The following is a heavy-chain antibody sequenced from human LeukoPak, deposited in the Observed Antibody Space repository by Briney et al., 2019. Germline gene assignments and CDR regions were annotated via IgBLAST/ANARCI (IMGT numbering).Heavy chain of an antibody. J-gene: IGHJ5*02. V-gene: IGHV4-39*07. D-gene: IGHD4-17*01. CDR1: GGSISSSSYY. CDR2: IYYSGST. CDR3: ARVGDYGDYVNWFDP. Sequence: PSETLSLTCTVSGGSISSSSYYWGWIRQPPGKGLEWIGSIYYSGSTNYNPSLKSRVTILVDTSKNQFSLKLSSVTAADTAVYYCARVGDYGDYVNWFDPWGQGTLVTVSS.